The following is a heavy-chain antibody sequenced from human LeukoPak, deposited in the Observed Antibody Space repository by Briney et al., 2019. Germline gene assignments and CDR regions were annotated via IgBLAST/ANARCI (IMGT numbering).Heavy chain of an antibody. V-gene: IGHV3-48*03. CDR1: RFTFSSYE. D-gene: IGHD2-15*01. CDR2: ISSSGSTI. J-gene: IGHJ4*02. Sequence: PGGSLRLSCAASRFTFSSYEMNWVRPAPGKGRGWVSYISSSGSTIYYTDSVKGRFTISRDNAKNSLYLQMNSLRAEDTAVYYCARVRCSGGSCRYGNYFDYWGQGTLVTVSS. CDR3: ARVRCSGGSCRYGNYFDY.